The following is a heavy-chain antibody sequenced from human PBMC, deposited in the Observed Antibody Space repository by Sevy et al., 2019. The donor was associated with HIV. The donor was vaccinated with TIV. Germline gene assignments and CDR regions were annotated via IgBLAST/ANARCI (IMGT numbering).Heavy chain of an antibody. CDR1: GYTLTELS. J-gene: IGHJ3*02. CDR3: ATVGTTMVRGVITLDAFDI. D-gene: IGHD3-10*01. V-gene: IGHV1-24*01. CDR2: FDPEDGET. Sequence: ASVKVSCKVSGYTLTELSMHWVRQAPGKGLEWMGGFDPEDGETIYAQKFQGRVTMTEDTSTDTAYMELGSLRSEDTAVYYCATVGTTMVRGVITLDAFDIWGQGTMVTVSS.